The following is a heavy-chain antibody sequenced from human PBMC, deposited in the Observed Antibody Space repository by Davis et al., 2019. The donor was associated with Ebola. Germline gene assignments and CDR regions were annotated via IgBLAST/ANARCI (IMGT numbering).Heavy chain of an antibody. Sequence: GESLKISCAASGFTFSSYDMHWVRQATGKGLEWVSAIGTADDTYYPGSVKGRFTISSENAKNSLYLQMNSLRAEDTAVYYCARGGYSYGLFDYWGQGTLVTVSS. CDR3: ARGGYSYGLFDY. J-gene: IGHJ4*02. V-gene: IGHV3-13*01. D-gene: IGHD5-18*01. CDR1: GFTFSSYD. CDR2: IGTADDT.